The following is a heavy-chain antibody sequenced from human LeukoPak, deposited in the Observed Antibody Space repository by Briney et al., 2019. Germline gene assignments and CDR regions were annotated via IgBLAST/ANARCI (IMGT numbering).Heavy chain of an antibody. Sequence: GGSLRLSCAASGFTFSTYAMNWVRQAPGKGLEWVSYISTSSSSIYYADSVKGRFTISRDNSKNTLYLQMNSLRAEDTAVYYCASIDYWGQGTLVTVSS. J-gene: IGHJ4*02. CDR3: ASIDY. V-gene: IGHV3-48*01. CDR2: ISTSSSSI. CDR1: GFTFSTYA.